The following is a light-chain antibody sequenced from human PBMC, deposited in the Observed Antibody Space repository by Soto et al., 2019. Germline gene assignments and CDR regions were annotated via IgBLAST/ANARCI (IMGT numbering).Light chain of an antibody. V-gene: IGKV1-5*01. CDR2: GAS. CDR3: QQYNSYPLT. Sequence: DSQMTQSPSTLSETVGDRVTIACRTSQSFNSWLAWYQQKPGKAPKLLIYGASSLESGVPSRFSATGSGTEFTLTITTLQPDDFATYYCQQYNSYPLTFGGGTKVDIK. J-gene: IGKJ4*01. CDR1: QSFNSW.